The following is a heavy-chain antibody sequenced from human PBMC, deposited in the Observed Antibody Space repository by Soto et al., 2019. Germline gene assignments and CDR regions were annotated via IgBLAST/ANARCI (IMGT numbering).Heavy chain of an antibody. CDR2: ISSSSSTI. CDR3: ARGGGMTTVDY. J-gene: IGHJ4*02. D-gene: IGHD4-17*01. CDR1: GFTFSSYS. V-gene: IGHV3-48*01. Sequence: EVQLVETGGGLVQPGGSLRVSCAASGFTFSSYSMNWVRQAPGKGLEWVSYISSSSSTIYYADSVKGRFTISRDNAKNALYLEMNSLSVEDLAVYYCARGGGMTTVDYWGQGTLVTVSS.